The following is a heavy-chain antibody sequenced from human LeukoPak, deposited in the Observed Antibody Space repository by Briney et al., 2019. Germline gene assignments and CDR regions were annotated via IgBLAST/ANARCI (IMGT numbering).Heavy chain of an antibody. D-gene: IGHD3-10*01. CDR2: IYHSGNS. J-gene: IGHJ5*01. Sequence: SETLSLTCTVSGGSINDYYWSWIRQPPGKGLEWIGYIYHSGNSNYNPSLKSRITISVDTSKNQFSLKLSSVTAADTAVYYCARLIPYGSGTYPFDFWGQGTLVTVSS. CDR3: ARLIPYGSGTYPFDF. CDR1: GGSINDYY. V-gene: IGHV4-59*08.